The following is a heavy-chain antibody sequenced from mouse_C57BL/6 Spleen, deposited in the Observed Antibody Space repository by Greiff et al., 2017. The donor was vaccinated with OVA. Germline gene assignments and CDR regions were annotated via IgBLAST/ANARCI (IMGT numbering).Heavy chain of an antibody. V-gene: IGHV3-6*01. D-gene: IGHD2-3*01. CDR2: IRYDGSN. J-gene: IGHJ2*01. Sequence: EVQLKESGPGLVKPSQSLSLTCSVTGYSITSGYYWNWIRQFPGNKLEWMGYIRYDGSNNYNPSLKNRISITRDTSKNQFFLKLNSVTTEATATYDCASDRGDGYYDDDWGQGTTLTVAS. CDR3: ASDRGDGYYDDD. CDR1: GYSITSGYY.